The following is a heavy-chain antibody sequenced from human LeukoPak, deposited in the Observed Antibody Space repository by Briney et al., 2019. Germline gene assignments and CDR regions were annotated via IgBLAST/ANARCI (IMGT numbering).Heavy chain of an antibody. Sequence: SETLSLTCTVSGGSVSSGSYYWSWIRQPPGNGLKWIGYIYYSGSTNYNPSLKSRVTISVDTSKNQFSLKLSSVTAADTAVYYCARVVTTGGFFDYWGQGTLVTVSS. J-gene: IGHJ4*02. CDR3: ARVVTTGGFFDY. CDR2: IYYSGST. D-gene: IGHD4-17*01. CDR1: GGSVSSGSYY. V-gene: IGHV4-61*01.